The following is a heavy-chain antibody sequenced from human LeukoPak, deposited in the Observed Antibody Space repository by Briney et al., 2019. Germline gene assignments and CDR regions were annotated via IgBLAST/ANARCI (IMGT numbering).Heavy chain of an antibody. J-gene: IGHJ4*02. V-gene: IGHV4-39*07. CDR1: GGSISSSSYY. CDR3: ARGLWFGELFNFDY. D-gene: IGHD3-10*01. Sequence: SETLSLTCTVSGGSISSSSYYWGWIRQPPGKGLEWIGSIYYSGSTYYNPSLKSRVTISVDTSKNQFSLKLSSVTAADTAVYYCARGLWFGELFNFDYWGQGTLVAVSS. CDR2: IYYSGST.